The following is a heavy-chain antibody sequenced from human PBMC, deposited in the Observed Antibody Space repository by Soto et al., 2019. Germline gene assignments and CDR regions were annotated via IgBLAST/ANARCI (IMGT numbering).Heavy chain of an antibody. V-gene: IGHV3-7*01. Sequence: XGSLRLSGAASGFTFSNYWLSWVRQAAGKGLEWVANIKKDGSEKYYVGSVVGRFTISRDNAENSLYLQMNSLRAEDTAVYYCARLYLAATITSLDYWGQGTLVTVSS. J-gene: IGHJ4*02. CDR2: IKKDGSEK. CDR1: GFTFSNYW. CDR3: ARLYLAATITSLDY. D-gene: IGHD5-12*01.